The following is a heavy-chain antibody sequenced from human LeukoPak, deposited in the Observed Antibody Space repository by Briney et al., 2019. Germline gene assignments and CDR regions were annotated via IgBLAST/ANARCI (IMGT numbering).Heavy chain of an antibody. CDR2: LSGSGGGT. D-gene: IGHD3-10*01. Sequence: GGSLRLSCAVSGITLSNYGMSWVRQAPGKGLEWVAGLSGSGGGTNYADSVQGRFTISRDNPKNTLYLQMNSLRAADTAVYFCAKRGVVIRVFLVGFHKEASYFDSRGQGALVTVSS. CDR3: AKRGVVIRVFLVGFHKEASYFDS. J-gene: IGHJ4*02. V-gene: IGHV3-23*01. CDR1: GITLSNYG.